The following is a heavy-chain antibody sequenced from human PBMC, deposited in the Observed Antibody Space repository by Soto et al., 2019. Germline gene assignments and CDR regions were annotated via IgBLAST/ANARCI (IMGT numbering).Heavy chain of an antibody. CDR1: GFTFSSYE. CDR2: ISSSGSTI. D-gene: IGHD6-19*01. J-gene: IGHJ6*02. Sequence: GGSLRLSCAASGFTFSSYEMNWVRQAPGKGLEWVSYISSSGSTIYYADSVKGRFTISRDNAKNSLYLQMNSLRAEDTAVYYCASLSASRSGWYYYYYYGMDVWGQGTTVTVSS. CDR3: ASLSASRSGWYYYYYYGMDV. V-gene: IGHV3-48*03.